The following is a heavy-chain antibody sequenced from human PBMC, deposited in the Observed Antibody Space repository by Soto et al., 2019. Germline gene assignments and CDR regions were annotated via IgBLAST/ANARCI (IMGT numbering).Heavy chain of an antibody. Sequence: EVQLVESGGGLVQPGGSLRLSCVDSGFTFSSYWMSWVRQAPVKGLEWVGNIKQDGSEENYAVSVKGRFTISRNNAKNSMYLKMNSLRVEDTGVYYWARIAASGRGLDVWGQGTTVVVSS. V-gene: IGHV3-7*01. J-gene: IGHJ6*02. CDR1: GFTFSSYW. D-gene: IGHD6-13*01. CDR3: ARIAASGRGLDV. CDR2: IKQDGSEE.